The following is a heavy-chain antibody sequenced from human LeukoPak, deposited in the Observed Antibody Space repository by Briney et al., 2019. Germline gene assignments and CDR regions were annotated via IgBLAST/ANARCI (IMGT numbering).Heavy chain of an antibody. CDR1: GYTLTELS. Sequence: GASVKVSCKVSGYTLTELSMHWVRQAPGKGLEWMGGFDPEDGETIYAQKFQGRVTMTEDTSTVTAYMELSSLRSEDTAVYYCALLMVRGVIGAFDIWGQGTMVTVSS. V-gene: IGHV1-24*01. D-gene: IGHD3-10*01. CDR2: FDPEDGET. J-gene: IGHJ3*02. CDR3: ALLMVRGVIGAFDI.